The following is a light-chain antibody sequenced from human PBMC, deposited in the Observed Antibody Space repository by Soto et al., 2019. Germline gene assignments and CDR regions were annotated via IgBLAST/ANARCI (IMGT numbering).Light chain of an antibody. J-gene: IGLJ2*01. CDR3: SSYTSSSTVV. CDR2: EVS. Sequence: QSALTQPASVSGSPGQSITISGTGTSSDVGVYKYVSWYQHHPGKAPKLMIYEVSNRPSGVSNRFSGSKSGNTASLTISGLQAEDEADYYCSSYTSSSTVVFGGGTKLTV. CDR1: SSDVGVYKY. V-gene: IGLV2-14*01.